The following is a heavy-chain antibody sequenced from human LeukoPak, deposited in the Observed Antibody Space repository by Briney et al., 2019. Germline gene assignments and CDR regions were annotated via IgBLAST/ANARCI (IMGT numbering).Heavy chain of an antibody. V-gene: IGHV4-59*01. CDR2: IYYSGST. CDR3: ARVREIYYYGSGSPNAFDI. J-gene: IGHJ3*02. Sequence: SETLSLTCTLSGGSISTYYWSWIRQPPGKGLEWIGYIYYSGSTNYNPSLKSRVTISVDTSKNQFSLKLSSVTAADTAVYYCARVREIYYYGSGSPNAFDIWGQGTMVTVSS. D-gene: IGHD3-10*01. CDR1: GGSISTYY.